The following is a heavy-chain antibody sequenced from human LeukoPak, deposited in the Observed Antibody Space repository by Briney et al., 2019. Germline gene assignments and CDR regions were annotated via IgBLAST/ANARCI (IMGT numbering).Heavy chain of an antibody. J-gene: IGHJ6*03. CDR2: IHYSWST. CDR3: ARGVRLRGPPMDV. Sequence: PSETLSLTCTVTGGSISSYYWIWIRQPPAKGLDWIGYIHYSWSTNYNPSLKSRVTISVDTSKTQFSLKLSSVTAADTAVYYCARGVRLRGPPMDVWGKGTPVTVSS. V-gene: IGHV4-59*12. D-gene: IGHD3-10*01. CDR1: GGSISSYY.